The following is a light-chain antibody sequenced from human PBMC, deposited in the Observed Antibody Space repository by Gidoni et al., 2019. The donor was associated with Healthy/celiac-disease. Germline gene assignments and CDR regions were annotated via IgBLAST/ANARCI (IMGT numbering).Light chain of an antibody. Sequence: DIVMTQSPLSLPVTPGEPASISCRSSQSLLHSNGYNYLDWYLQKPGQSPQLLIYLGSNRASGVPDRFSGSGSGTDFTLKISRVEAEDVGVYYCMQALQTPCTFGPGTKVEIK. CDR1: QSLLHSNGYNY. V-gene: IGKV2-28*01. CDR3: MQALQTPCT. CDR2: LGS. J-gene: IGKJ3*01.